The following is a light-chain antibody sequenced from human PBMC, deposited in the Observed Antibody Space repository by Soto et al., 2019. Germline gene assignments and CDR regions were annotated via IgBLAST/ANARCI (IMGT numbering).Light chain of an antibody. CDR2: YSS. J-gene: IGKJ3*01. CDR3: QHDSNWPPT. V-gene: IGKV3-15*01. CDR1: QSVHRN. Sequence: EMVMTQSPATLSVSPGERVTLSCRASQSVHRNLAWYQQKPGQGPSLLIYYSSTRATGVPDRFTGSGSGTEFTLSISSLQSEDFGVDHGQHDSNWPPTVGPGTKVEI.